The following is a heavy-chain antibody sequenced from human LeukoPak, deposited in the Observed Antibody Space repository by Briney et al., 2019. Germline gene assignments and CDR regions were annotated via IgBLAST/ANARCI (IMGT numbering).Heavy chain of an antibody. Sequence: SETLSLTCTVSGGSISSSSYYWGWVRQPPGRGLEWLGSIYYSGSTYYNPSLKSRVTISVDTSKNKFSLKLSSLTAADTPVYYCARNLAYCGRDCYTYMDVWGQGTTVTVSS. CDR3: ARNLAYCGRDCYTYMDV. V-gene: IGHV4-39*01. CDR1: GGSISSSSYY. J-gene: IGHJ6*02. D-gene: IGHD2-21*02. CDR2: IYYSGST.